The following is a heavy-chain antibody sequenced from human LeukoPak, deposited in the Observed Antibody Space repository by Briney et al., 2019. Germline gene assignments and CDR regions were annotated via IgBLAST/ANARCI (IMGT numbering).Heavy chain of an antibody. CDR2: ISSSSSTI. CDR3: ARGSAAAVDY. D-gene: IGHD6-13*01. Sequence: GGSLRLSCAASGFTFSSYSMNWVRQAPGKGLEWVSYISSSSSTIYYADSVKGRFTISRDNAKNSLYLQMNSLRAGDTAVYYCARGSAAAVDYWGQGTLVTVSS. V-gene: IGHV3-48*04. CDR1: GFTFSSYS. J-gene: IGHJ4*02.